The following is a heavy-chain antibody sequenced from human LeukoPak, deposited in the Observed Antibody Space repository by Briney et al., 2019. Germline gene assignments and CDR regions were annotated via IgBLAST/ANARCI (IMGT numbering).Heavy chain of an antibody. J-gene: IGHJ4*02. CDR3: TRDASNFNDFDY. V-gene: IGHV3-30*01. CDR2: VSSHGNDG. CDR1: EFSFSHFA. Sequence: GRSLRLSCAVSEFSFSHFAMHWVRQAPGKGLEWLAVVSSHGNDGYYADSVKGRFTISRDNSKSTLYLQIDSLRPDDTAIYYCTRDASNFNDFDYWGQGTLVTVPS. D-gene: IGHD5-24*01.